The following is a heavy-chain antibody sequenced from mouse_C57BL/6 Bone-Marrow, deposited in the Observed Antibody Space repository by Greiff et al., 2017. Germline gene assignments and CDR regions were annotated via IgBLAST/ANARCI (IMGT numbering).Heavy chain of an antibody. CDR1: GYTFTSYW. Sequence: QVQLQQPGPELVKPGASVKVSCKASGYTFTSYWMHWVKQRPGQGLEWIGGIHPSDSDTNYNQKFKGKATLTVDNSSSTAYMQLSSLTSEDSAVYYCAMPTVAPYYFDYWGKGTTLTVSS. J-gene: IGHJ2*01. CDR3: AMPTVAPYYFDY. CDR2: IHPSDSDT. D-gene: IGHD1-1*01. V-gene: IGHV1-74*01.